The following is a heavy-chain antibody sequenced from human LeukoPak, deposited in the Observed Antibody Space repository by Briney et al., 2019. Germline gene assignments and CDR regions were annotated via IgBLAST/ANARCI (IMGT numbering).Heavy chain of an antibody. J-gene: IGHJ4*02. CDR2: IKQDGSEQ. D-gene: IGHD6-13*01. Sequence: GGSLRLSCAASGFTFSSYWMTWVRQAPGKGLEWVANIKQDGSEQYYVDSVKGRFAISRDNAKNSLYLQMNSPRVEDTAVYYCVRISTAAAGSDYWGQGTLVTVSS. CDR3: VRISTAAAGSDY. CDR1: GFTFSSYW. V-gene: IGHV3-7*01.